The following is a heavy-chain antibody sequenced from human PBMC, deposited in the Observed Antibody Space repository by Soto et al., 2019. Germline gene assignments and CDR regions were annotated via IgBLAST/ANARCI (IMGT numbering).Heavy chain of an antibody. D-gene: IGHD6-6*01. CDR3: ARDRSIAARGYYYGMDV. CDR1: GYTFTSYG. CDR2: ISAYNGNT. V-gene: IGHV1-18*01. J-gene: IGHJ6*02. Sequence: ASVKVSCKASGYTFTSYGISWVRQAPGQGPEWMGWISAYNGNTNYAQKLQGRVTMTTDTSTSTAYMELRSLRSDDTAVYYCARDRSIAARGYYYGMDVWGQGTTVTVSS.